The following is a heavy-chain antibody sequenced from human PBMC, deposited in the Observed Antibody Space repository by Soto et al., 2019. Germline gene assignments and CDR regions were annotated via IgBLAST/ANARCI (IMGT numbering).Heavy chain of an antibody. J-gene: IGHJ4*02. Sequence: QVQLVQSGAEVKKPGASVKVSCKASGYTFTNYGISWVRQAPGQGLEWMGWINAYNGNTKYAQKLQGRVTMPTDTPTSTAYMELRSLRSDDTAVYYCARDQAMAQFDYWGQGTRVTVSS. V-gene: IGHV1-18*01. D-gene: IGHD5-18*01. CDR3: ARDQAMAQFDY. CDR2: INAYNGNT. CDR1: GYTFTNYG.